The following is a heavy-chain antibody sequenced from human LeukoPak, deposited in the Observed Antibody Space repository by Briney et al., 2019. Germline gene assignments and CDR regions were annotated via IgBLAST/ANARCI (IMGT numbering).Heavy chain of an antibody. V-gene: IGHV4-59*01. CDR2: IYHSGST. J-gene: IGHJ1*01. Sequence: PSETLSLTCTVSGGSISTYYWNWIRQPPGRGLEWIGYIYHSGSTNYNPSLQSRVTISVDTSKNQFSLNLNSVTAADTAVYYCARGGAARLHFQNWGQGTLVTVSS. D-gene: IGHD6-6*01. CDR3: ARGGAARLHFQN. CDR1: GGSISTYY.